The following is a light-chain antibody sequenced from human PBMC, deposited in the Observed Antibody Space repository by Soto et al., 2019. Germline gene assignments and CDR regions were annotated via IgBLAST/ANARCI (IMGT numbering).Light chain of an antibody. V-gene: IGKV3-15*01. CDR2: DAS. J-gene: IGKJ1*01. CDR3: RQSNDWPKT. CDR1: QSVTSN. Sequence: EIVMTQSPATLSVSPGETATLSCRASQSVTSNLAWYQQKPGQAPRLLISDASTRAAGLPARFSRRRSGTEFTLTISYLQSEDFAVYFCRQSNDWPKTFGQGTKVEIK.